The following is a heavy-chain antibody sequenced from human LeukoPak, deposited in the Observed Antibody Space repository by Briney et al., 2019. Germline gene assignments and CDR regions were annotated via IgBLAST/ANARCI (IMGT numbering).Heavy chain of an antibody. J-gene: IGHJ4*02. CDR1: GFSFNDAW. V-gene: IGHV3-15*01. Sequence: GGSLRLSCASSGFSFNDAWISWVRQAPGKGLQWVARIKSNTDGGTTDYAEPVKGRFTISRDDSENTLSLQMNSLKIEDTAVYYCATNGRTGSYGYYFDYWGQGTLVTVSS. CDR3: ATNGRTGSYGYYFDY. D-gene: IGHD3-9*01. CDR2: IKSNTDGGTT.